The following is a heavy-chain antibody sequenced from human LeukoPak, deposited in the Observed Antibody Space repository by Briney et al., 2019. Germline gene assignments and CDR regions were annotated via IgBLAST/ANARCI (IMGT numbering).Heavy chain of an antibody. CDR3: VTDGGQLPYYFTY. J-gene: IGHJ1*01. Sequence: GGSLRLSCAASGFTFPDAWIHWVRQAAGKGLEWVGRIKNRNRGRTTDYAAPVKGRFTISRDDSRDTLYLQMNSLKTEDTAVYYCVTDGGQLPYYFTYWGQGTLVTVSS. V-gene: IGHV3-15*01. D-gene: IGHD3-3*01. CDR2: IKNRNRGRTT. CDR1: GFTFPDAW.